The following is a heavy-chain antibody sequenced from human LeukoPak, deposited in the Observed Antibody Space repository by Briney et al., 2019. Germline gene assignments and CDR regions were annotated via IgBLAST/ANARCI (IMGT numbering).Heavy chain of an antibody. CDR1: GGSISNYY. CDR3: ARGEEMATSHFDY. V-gene: IGHV4-59*01. Sequence: SETLSLTCTVSGGSISNYYWNWIRQPPGKGLEWIGFIYFNGNTNYNPSLKSRVTMSVDPSKNQFSLKLSSVTAADTAVYYCARGEEMATSHFDYWGQGILVTVSS. CDR2: IYFNGNT. J-gene: IGHJ4*02. D-gene: IGHD5-24*01.